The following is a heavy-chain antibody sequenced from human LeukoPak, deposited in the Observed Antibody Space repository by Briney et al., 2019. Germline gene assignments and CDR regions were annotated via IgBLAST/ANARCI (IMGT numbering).Heavy chain of an antibody. J-gene: IGHJ4*02. CDR1: ELTFSRNW. Sequence: GGPLDLSCQASELTFSRNWITWVGKAQGKGLEWLANIKEDGSAKYYVDSMKGRFTISRDNAKNSLYLQINSLRAEDTAVYYCARDSPGYGGYSYWGQGTLVTVSS. D-gene: IGHD5-12*01. CDR3: ARDSPGYGGYSY. V-gene: IGHV3-7*04. CDR2: IKEDGSAK.